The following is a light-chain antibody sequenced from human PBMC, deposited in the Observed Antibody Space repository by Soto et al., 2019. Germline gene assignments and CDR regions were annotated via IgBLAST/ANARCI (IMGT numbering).Light chain of an antibody. J-gene: IGLJ1*01. V-gene: IGLV2-14*01. Sequence: QSALTQPASVSGSPGQSITISCTGSGRDIGAYDYVSWYQQHPGKAPKLLIYGVKNRPSGVSYRFSASKSAFTASLTISGLQADDEADYYCSTHTTSGALQVFGTGTKVTVL. CDR2: GVK. CDR3: STHTTSGALQV. CDR1: GRDIGAYDY.